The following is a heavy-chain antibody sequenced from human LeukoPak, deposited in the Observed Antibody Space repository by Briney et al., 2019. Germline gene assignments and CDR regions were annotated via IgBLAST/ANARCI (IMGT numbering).Heavy chain of an antibody. CDR1: GYTFIGYY. CDR2: INPNSGGT. CDR3: ARLTRRSGNYFEN. V-gene: IGHV1-2*04. D-gene: IGHD1-1*01. J-gene: IGHJ4*02. Sequence: EASVKVSCKASGYTFIGYYMHWVRQAPGQGLEWMGWINPNSGGTNYAQKFQGWVTMTRDTSISTAYMELSRLRSDDTAVYYCARLTRRSGNYFENWGQGTLVTVSS.